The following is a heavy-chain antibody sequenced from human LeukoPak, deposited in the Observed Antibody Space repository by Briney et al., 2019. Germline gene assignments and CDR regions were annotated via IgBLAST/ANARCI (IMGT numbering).Heavy chain of an antibody. J-gene: IGHJ3*02. CDR3: ARFGGAGHAFDI. CDR2: IGTAGDT. V-gene: IGHV3-13*01. CDR1: GFTFSSYD. Sequence: GGSLRLPCAASGFTFSSYDMHWVRQATGKGLEWVSAIGTAGDTYYPGSVKGRFTISRENAKNSLYLQMNSLRAGDTAVYYCARFGGAGHAFDIWGQGTMVTVSS. D-gene: IGHD3-16*01.